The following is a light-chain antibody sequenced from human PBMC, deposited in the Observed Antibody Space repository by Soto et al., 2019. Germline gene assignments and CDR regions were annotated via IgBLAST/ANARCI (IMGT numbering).Light chain of an antibody. J-gene: IGKJ1*01. CDR1: QSILYSPNNKNY. CDR3: HHYYTTPPGT. Sequence: DIVMTQSPYSLAVSLGETATINCRSSQSILYSPNNKNYLAWYQQKPGQPPKLLIYWASTRDSGVPGRFSGSGSETDFTLTISSLQPEDVAVYYCHHYYTTPPGTFGQGTKVEIK. V-gene: IGKV4-1*01. CDR2: WAS.